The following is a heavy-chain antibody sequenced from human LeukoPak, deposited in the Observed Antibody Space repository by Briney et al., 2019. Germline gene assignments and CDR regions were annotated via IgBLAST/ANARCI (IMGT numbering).Heavy chain of an antibody. V-gene: IGHV1-2*02. CDR3: ARALEYQLLSAWFDP. Sequence: ASVKVSCKASGYTFTSYYMHWVRQAPGQGLEWMGWINPNSGGTNYAQKFQGRVTMTRDTSISTAYMELSRLRSDDTAVYYCARALEYQLLSAWFDPWGQGTLVTVSS. CDR2: INPNSGGT. J-gene: IGHJ5*02. CDR1: GYTFTSYY. D-gene: IGHD2-2*01.